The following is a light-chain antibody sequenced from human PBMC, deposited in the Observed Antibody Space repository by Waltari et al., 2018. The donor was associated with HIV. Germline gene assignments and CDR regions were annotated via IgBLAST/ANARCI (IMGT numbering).Light chain of an antibody. CDR3: QQYGSSPWT. Sequence: EIVLTQSPGTLSLSPVERATLSCRASQSVGSSYLAWYQQKPGQAPRLLIYGASTRATGIPDRFSGSGSGTDFTLTISRLEPEDFAVYYCQQYGSSPWTFGQGTKVEIK. CDR1: QSVGSSY. CDR2: GAS. J-gene: IGKJ1*01. V-gene: IGKV3-20*01.